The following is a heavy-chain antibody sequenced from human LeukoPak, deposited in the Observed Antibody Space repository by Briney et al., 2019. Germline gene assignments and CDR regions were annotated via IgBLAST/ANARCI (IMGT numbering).Heavy chain of an antibody. J-gene: IGHJ4*02. D-gene: IGHD3-10*01. CDR1: GFTFSSYW. Sequence: GGSLRLSCAASGFTFSSYWMHWVRQAPGKGLVWVSRINSDGRSTSYADSAKGRFTISRDNSKNTLYLQMNTLRAEDTAVYYCANDYRSGSFHDFWGQGTLVTVSS. CDR2: INSDGRST. V-gene: IGHV3-74*01. CDR3: ANDYRSGSFHDF.